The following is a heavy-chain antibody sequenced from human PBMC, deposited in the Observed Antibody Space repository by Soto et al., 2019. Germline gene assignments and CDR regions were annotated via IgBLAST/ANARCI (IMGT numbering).Heavy chain of an antibody. V-gene: IGHV1-8*01. J-gene: IGHJ4*02. CDR3: ARGRRSSGWLPQGAGY. D-gene: IGHD6-19*01. Sequence: QVQLVQSGAEVNKPGASVKVSCKASGYTFTSYDINWVRQATGQGLELMGWMNPNRGNTGYAQKFQGRVTMTRNTSISKAYMELSSLRSEDPAVYYCARGRRSSGWLPQGAGYWGQGNMVTVSS. CDR2: MNPNRGNT. CDR1: GYTFTSYD.